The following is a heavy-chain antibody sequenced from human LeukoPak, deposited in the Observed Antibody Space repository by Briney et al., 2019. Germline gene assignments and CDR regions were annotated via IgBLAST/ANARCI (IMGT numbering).Heavy chain of an antibody. J-gene: IGHJ4*02. CDR2: ISYDGTNK. Sequence: GGSLRLSCAASGFTVSSNYMSWVRQAPGKGLEWMAVISYDGTNKYYADSVKGRFTISRDNSKNTLYLQMNSLRAEDTAVYYCAKDLNYDFWSGLGNWGQGTLVTVSS. D-gene: IGHD3-3*01. V-gene: IGHV3-30*18. CDR3: AKDLNYDFWSGLGN. CDR1: GFTVSSNY.